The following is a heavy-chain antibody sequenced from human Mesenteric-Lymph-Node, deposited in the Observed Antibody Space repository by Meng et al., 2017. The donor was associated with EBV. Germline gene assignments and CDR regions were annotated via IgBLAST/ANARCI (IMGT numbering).Heavy chain of an antibody. J-gene: IGHJ4*02. D-gene: IGHD4-23*01. Sequence: QVQLCQAGAEVKKPGASVKVSCKASGYTFSSYGISWVRQAPGQGLEWMGWISPYSGYTDYPQRLQDRVTMTTDTSTSTAYMELRSLRSDDTAVYYCARKNDYGGNFYYFDYWGQGTLVTVSS. CDR3: ARKNDYGGNFYYFDY. CDR2: ISPYSGYT. V-gene: IGHV1-18*01. CDR1: GYTFSSYG.